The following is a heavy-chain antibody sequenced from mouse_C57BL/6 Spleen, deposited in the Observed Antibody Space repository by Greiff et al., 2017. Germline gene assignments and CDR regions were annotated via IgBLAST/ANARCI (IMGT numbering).Heavy chain of an antibody. D-gene: IGHD1-1*01. Sequence: EVKVVESGGGLVQPGGSLSLSCAASGFTFTDYYMSWVRQPPGKALEWLGFIRNKANGYTTEYSASVKGRFTISRDNSQSILYLQMNALRAEDSATYYCARYAEGVVAKDYWGQGTTLTVSS. V-gene: IGHV7-3*01. CDR1: GFTFTDYY. CDR3: ARYAEGVVAKDY. J-gene: IGHJ2*01. CDR2: IRNKANGYTT.